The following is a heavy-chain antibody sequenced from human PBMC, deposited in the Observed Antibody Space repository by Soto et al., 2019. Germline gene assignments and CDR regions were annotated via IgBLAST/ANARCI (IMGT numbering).Heavy chain of an antibody. V-gene: IGHV3-66*01. J-gene: IGHJ4*02. CDR1: GFTVSGHY. D-gene: IGHD1-26*01. CDR2: IYSGGTT. Sequence: GGSLRLSCAASGFTVSGHYMNWVRQAPGKGLEWVSVIYSGGTTYYANSVTGRFTISRDNSRNRLYLQMNSLRAEDTALYYCVILALGKFDFWGQGALVTVSS. CDR3: VILALGKFDF.